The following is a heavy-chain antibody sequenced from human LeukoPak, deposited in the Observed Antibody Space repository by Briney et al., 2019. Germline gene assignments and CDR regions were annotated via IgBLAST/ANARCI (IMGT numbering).Heavy chain of an antibody. D-gene: IGHD2-2*02. CDR2: INPNSGGT. J-gene: IGHJ4*02. V-gene: IGHV1-2*02. CDR3: ARTYCSSTSCYKDGSDY. CDR1: GYTFTGYY. Sequence: ASMKVSCKASGYTFTGYYMHWVLQAPGQGLEWMGWINPNSGGTNYAQKFQGRVTMTRDTSISTAYMELSRLRSDDTAVYFCARTYCSSTSCYKDGSDYWGQGTLVTVSS.